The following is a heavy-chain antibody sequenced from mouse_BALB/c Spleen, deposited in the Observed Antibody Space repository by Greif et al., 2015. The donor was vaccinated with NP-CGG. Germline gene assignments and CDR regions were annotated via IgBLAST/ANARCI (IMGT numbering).Heavy chain of an antibody. V-gene: IGHV5-6-4*01. D-gene: IGHD4-1*01. CDR2: ISSGGSYT. Sequence: EVMLVESGGGLVKPGGSLKLSCAASGFTFSSYTMSWVRQTPEKRLEWVATISSGGSYTYYPDSVKGRFTISRDNAKNTLYLQMSSLKSEDTAMYYCTRANWDVFAYWGQGTLVTVSA. J-gene: IGHJ3*01. CDR1: GFTFSSYT. CDR3: TRANWDVFAY.